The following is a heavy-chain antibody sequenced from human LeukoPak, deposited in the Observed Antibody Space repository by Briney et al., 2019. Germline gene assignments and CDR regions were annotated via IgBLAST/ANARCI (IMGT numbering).Heavy chain of an antibody. Sequence: GESLKISCQGSGYSFTSYWIGWVRQMPGKGLEWMGIIYPGDSDTRYSPSFQGQVTISADKSISTAYLQWSSLKASDTAMYYCARQPGYSSGWKQFDPWGQGTLVTVSS. CDR2: IYPGDSDT. J-gene: IGHJ5*02. CDR3: ARQPGYSSGWKQFDP. D-gene: IGHD6-19*01. CDR1: GYSFTSYW. V-gene: IGHV5-51*01.